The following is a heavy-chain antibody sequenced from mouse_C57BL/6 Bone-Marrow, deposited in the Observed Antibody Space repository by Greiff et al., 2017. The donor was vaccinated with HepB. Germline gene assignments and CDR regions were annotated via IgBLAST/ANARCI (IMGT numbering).Heavy chain of an antibody. J-gene: IGHJ1*03. CDR2: IDPETGGT. D-gene: IGHD1-1*01. CDR3: RYYGSSYGGYFDV. CDR1: GYTFTDYE. V-gene: IGHV1-15*01. Sequence: QVQLKQSGAELVRPGASVTLSCKASGYTFTDYEMHWVKQTPVHGLEWIGAIDPETGGTAYNQKFKGKAILTADKSSSTAYMELRSLTSEDSAVYYCRYYGSSYGGYFDVWGTGTTVTVSS.